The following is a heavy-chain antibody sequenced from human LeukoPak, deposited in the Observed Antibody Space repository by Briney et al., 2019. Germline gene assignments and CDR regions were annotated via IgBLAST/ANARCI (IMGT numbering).Heavy chain of an antibody. CDR2: IDPKSGGT. Sequence: ASVKVSCKASGYTFTGYYMQWVRQAPGQGLERMGWIDPKSGGTNYAQKFQGRVTLTRDTSITTAYMELSRLRSDDSAVYYCATDRLSAALGAGWGQGTLVTVSS. CDR1: GYTFTGYY. D-gene: IGHD3-16*01. J-gene: IGHJ4*02. CDR3: ATDRLSAALGAG. V-gene: IGHV1-2*02.